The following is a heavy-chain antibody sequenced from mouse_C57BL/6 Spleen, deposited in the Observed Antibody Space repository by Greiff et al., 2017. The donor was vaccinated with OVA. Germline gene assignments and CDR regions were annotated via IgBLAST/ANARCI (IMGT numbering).Heavy chain of an antibody. Sequence: EVKLMESGGGLVKPGGSLKLSCAASGFTFSDYGMHWVRQAPEKGLEWVAYISRGSSTIYYADTVKGRFPISSDNAKNTLFLQMTSLRSEDTVMYYCARDGYYAWFAYWGQGTLVTVSA. V-gene: IGHV5-17*01. CDR3: ARDGYYAWFAY. CDR1: GFTFSDYG. D-gene: IGHD2-3*01. J-gene: IGHJ3*01. CDR2: ISRGSSTI.